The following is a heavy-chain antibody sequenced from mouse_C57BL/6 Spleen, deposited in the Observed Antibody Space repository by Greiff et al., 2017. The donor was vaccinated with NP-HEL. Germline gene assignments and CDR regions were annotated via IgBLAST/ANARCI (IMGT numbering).Heavy chain of an antibody. CDR2: ISDGGSYT. D-gene: IGHD1-1*01. CDR1: GFTFSSYA. Sequence: EVQRVESGGGLVKPGGSLKLSCAASGFTFSSYAMSWVRQTPEKRLEWVATISDGGSYTYYPDNVKGRFTISRDNAKNNLYLQMSHLKSEDTAMYYCARDLYGSYFDYWGQGTTLTVSS. CDR3: ARDLYGSYFDY. J-gene: IGHJ2*01. V-gene: IGHV5-4*01.